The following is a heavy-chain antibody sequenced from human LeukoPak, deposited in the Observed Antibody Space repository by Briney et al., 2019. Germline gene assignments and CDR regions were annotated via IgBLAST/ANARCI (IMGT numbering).Heavy chain of an antibody. CDR1: GFTFSSYS. J-gene: IGHJ4*02. CDR2: ISSSSSTI. Sequence: SGGSLRLSCAASGFTFSSYSMNWVRQAPGKGLEWVSYISSSSSTIYYADSVKGRFTISRDNAKNSLYLQMNSLRDEDTAVYYCARGFGGPQLWLDEVDYWGQGTLVTVSS. V-gene: IGHV3-48*02. CDR3: ARGFGGPQLWLDEVDY. D-gene: IGHD5-18*01.